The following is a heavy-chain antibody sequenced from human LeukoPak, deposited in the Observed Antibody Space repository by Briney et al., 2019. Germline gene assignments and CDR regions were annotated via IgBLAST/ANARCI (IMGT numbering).Heavy chain of an antibody. V-gene: IGHV4-34*01. Sequence: SETLSLTCAVYGGSFSGYYWSWIRQPPGKGLEWIGEINHSGSTNYNPSLKSRVTVSVDTSKNQFSLKLSSVTAADTAVYYCARAQYCSSTSCYFNQHGSVDYYYMDVWGKGTTVTISS. CDR2: INHSGST. CDR1: GGSFSGYY. J-gene: IGHJ6*03. D-gene: IGHD2-2*01. CDR3: ARAQYCSSTSCYFNQHGSVDYYYMDV.